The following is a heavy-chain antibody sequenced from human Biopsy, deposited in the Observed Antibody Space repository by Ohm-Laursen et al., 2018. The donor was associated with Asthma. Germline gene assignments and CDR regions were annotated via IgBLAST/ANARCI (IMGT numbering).Heavy chain of an antibody. CDR3: AKRRGYSDLTDFDH. CDR1: GLVFRSHA. D-gene: IGHD3-3*01. Sequence: SLRLSCSASGLVFRSHAMHWVRQAPGKGLEWVAVVSYDGGVAHYADSMKGRFTISRDNAKSTLYLQMNRLRTDDTAVYYCAKRRGYSDLTDFDHWGQGTLVTVPS. CDR2: VSYDGGVA. V-gene: IGHV3-30*18. J-gene: IGHJ4*02.